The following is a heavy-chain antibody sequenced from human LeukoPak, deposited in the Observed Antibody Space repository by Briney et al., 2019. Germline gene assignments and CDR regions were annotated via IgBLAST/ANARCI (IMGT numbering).Heavy chain of an antibody. D-gene: IGHD4-23*01. Sequence: PGGSLRLSCAASGFTFSSFGMSWVRQAPGKGLEWVSVIYSGGSTYYADSVKGRFTISRDNSKNTLYLQMNSLRAEDTAVYYCARRDPGGGNSPGAFDIWGQGTMVTVSS. J-gene: IGHJ3*02. V-gene: IGHV3-66*04. CDR3: ARRDPGGGNSPGAFDI. CDR1: GFTFSSFG. CDR2: IYSGGST.